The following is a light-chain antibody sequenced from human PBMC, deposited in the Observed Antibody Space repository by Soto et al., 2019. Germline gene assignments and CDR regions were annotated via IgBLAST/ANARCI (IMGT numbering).Light chain of an antibody. CDR2: DAS. Sequence: TQLTHYPYTLSACVGERRSLSCRASQSISSWLAWYQQKPGKAPKLLIYDASSLESGVPSRFSGSGSGTEFTLTISSLQPDDFATYYCQQYNSYAWTFGQGTKVDIK. V-gene: IGKV1-5*01. J-gene: IGKJ1*01. CDR1: QSISSW. CDR3: QQYNSYAWT.